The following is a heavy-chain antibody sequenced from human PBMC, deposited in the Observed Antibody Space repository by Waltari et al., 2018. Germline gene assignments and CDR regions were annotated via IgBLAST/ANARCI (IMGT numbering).Heavy chain of an antibody. D-gene: IGHD1-26*01. Sequence: EVQLVESGGGLVHPGGSLRLSCTDSGFTFSSSEMNWVRQAPGKGVEWISYISTSGSDRYYADSVKGRFTISRDNAKNSLYLQMDSLRAEDTAVYYCARVAVTGSYYWYFDLWGRGTLLTVSS. V-gene: IGHV3-48*03. CDR2: ISTSGSDR. CDR3: ARVAVTGSYYWYFDL. J-gene: IGHJ2*01. CDR1: GFTFSSSE.